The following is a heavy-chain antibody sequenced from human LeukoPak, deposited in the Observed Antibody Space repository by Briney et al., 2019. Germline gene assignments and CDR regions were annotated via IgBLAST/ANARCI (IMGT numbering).Heavy chain of an antibody. D-gene: IGHD3-3*01. Sequence: GRSLRLSCAASGFTFSSYAMHWVRQAPGKGLEWVAVISYDGSNKYYADSVKGRFTTSRDNSKNTLYLQMNSLRAEDTAVYYCAREGGDFWSGYFGLEYYYYGMDVWGQGTTVTVSS. CDR1: GFTFSSYA. CDR3: AREGGDFWSGYFGLEYYYYGMDV. J-gene: IGHJ6*02. V-gene: IGHV3-30-3*01. CDR2: ISYDGSNK.